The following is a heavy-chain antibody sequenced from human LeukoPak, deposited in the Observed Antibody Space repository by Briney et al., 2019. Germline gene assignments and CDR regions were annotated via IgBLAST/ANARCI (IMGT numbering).Heavy chain of an antibody. J-gene: IGHJ4*02. CDR2: MYYSGST. Sequence: SETLSLTCTVSGGSISSYYWSWIRQPPGKGLEWIGYMYYSGSTNYNPSLKSRVTISVDTSKNQFSLKLSSVTAADTAVYYCARHSIAFDYWGQGTLVTVSS. V-gene: IGHV4-59*08. CDR1: GGSISSYY. CDR3: ARHSIAFDY.